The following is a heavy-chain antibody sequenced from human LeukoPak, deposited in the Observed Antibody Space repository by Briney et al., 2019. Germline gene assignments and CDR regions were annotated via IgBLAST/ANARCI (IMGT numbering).Heavy chain of an antibody. V-gene: IGHV4-30-2*01. D-gene: IGHD3-10*01. CDR1: GGSISSGGYS. CDR2: IYHSGST. Sequence: PSQTLSLTCAVSGGSISSGGYSWSWIRQPPGKGLEWIGYIYHSGSTYYNPSLKSRVTISVDRSKNQFSLKLSSVTAADTAVYYCAREVRDFGGYFDYWGQGTLVTVSS. CDR3: AREVRDFGGYFDY. J-gene: IGHJ4*02.